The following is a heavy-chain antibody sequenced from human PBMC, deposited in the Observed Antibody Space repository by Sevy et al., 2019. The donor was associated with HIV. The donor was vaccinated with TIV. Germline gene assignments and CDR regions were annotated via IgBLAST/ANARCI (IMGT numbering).Heavy chain of an antibody. CDR1: GFTFSSYW. V-gene: IGHV3-74*01. D-gene: IGHD4-17*01. Sequence: GGSLRLSCAASGFTFSSYWMHWVRQAPGKGLLWVSLINGDGGSANYADSVKGRFIISRDNAKNTLYLQMNSLRAEDTAMYYCARAYAHYGDSIGFYYGMDVWDQGITVTVSS. CDR3: ARAYAHYGDSIGFYYGMDV. J-gene: IGHJ6*02. CDR2: INGDGGSA.